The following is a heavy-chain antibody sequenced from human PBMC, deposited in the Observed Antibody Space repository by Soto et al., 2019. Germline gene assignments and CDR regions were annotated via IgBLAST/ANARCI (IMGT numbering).Heavy chain of an antibody. CDR3: AKWPHIVVVPAAEATDAFDI. D-gene: IGHD2-2*01. CDR2: ISGSGGST. J-gene: IGHJ3*02. Sequence: GGSLRLSCAASGFTFSSYAMSWVRQAPGKGLEWVSAISGSGGSTYYADSVKGRFTISRDNSKNTLYLQMNSLRAEDTAVYYCAKWPHIVVVPAAEATDAFDIWGQGTMVTVS. V-gene: IGHV3-23*01. CDR1: GFTFSSYA.